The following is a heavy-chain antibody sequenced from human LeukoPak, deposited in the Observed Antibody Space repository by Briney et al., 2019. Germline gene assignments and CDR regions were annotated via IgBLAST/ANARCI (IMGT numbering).Heavy chain of an antibody. CDR1: GYSFTSYW. CDR3: ARPQFYGSGSSVTDY. Sequence: GGSLRLSCKGSGYSFTSYWIGWVRQMPGKGLEWMGIIYPGDSDTRYSPSFQGKVTISADKSISTAYLQWSSLKASDTAMYYCARPQFYGSGSSVTDYWGQGTLVTVSS. V-gene: IGHV5-51*01. CDR2: IYPGDSDT. J-gene: IGHJ4*02. D-gene: IGHD3-10*01.